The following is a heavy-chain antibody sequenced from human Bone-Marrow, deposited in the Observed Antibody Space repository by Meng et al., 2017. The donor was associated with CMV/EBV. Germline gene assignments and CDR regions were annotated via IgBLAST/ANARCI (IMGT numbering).Heavy chain of an antibody. CDR2: ISSSSSYI. V-gene: IGHV3-21*01. J-gene: IGHJ4*02. CDR1: GFTFSSYS. D-gene: IGHD5-18*01. Sequence: SCKASGFTFSSYSMNWVRQAPGKGLEWVSSISSSSSYIYYADSVKGRFTISRDNAKNSLYLQMNSLRAEDTAVYYCARRTRGYSLYNDYWGQGTLVTVSS. CDR3: ARRTRGYSLYNDY.